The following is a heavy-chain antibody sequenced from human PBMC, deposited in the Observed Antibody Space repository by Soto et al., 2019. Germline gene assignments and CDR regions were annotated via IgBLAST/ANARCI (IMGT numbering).Heavy chain of an antibody. Sequence: ASVKVSCKASGYTFTSYGISWVRQALGQGLEWMGWISAYNGNTNYAQKLQGRVTMTTDTSTSTAYMELRSLRSDDTAVYYCGTDVGIEQHSNYYYNGMDVWGQGTTVTLSS. CDR3: GTDVGIEQHSNYYYNGMDV. V-gene: IGHV1-18*01. CDR2: ISAYNGNT. CDR1: GYTFTSYG. J-gene: IGHJ6*02. D-gene: IGHD6-13*01.